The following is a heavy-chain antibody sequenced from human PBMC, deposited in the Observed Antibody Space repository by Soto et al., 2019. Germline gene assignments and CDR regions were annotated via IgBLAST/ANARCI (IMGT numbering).Heavy chain of an antibody. D-gene: IGHD6-13*01. CDR2: IIPIFGTA. CDR3: ARDRSPSSLYYYYGMDV. CDR1: GGTFSSYA. V-gene: IGHV1-69*13. J-gene: IGHJ6*02. Sequence: AVKVSCKASGGTFSSYAISWVRQAAGQELDWMGGIIPIFGTANYAQKFQGRVTITADESTSTDYMELSSLRSEDTAVYYCARDRSPSSLYYYYGMDVWGQGTTVTVSS.